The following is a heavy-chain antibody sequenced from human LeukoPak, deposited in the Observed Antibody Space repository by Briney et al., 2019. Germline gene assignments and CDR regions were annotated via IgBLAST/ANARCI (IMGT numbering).Heavy chain of an antibody. J-gene: IGHJ5*02. Sequence: SETLSLTCAVYGGSFSGYYWSWIRQPPGKGLEWIGEINHSGSTNYNPSLKSRVTISVDKSKNQFSLKLSSVTAADTAVYYCASFTPGYCPWGQGTLVTVSS. CDR2: INHSGST. CDR3: ASFTPGYCP. D-gene: IGHD1-26*01. CDR1: GGSFSGYY. V-gene: IGHV4-34*01.